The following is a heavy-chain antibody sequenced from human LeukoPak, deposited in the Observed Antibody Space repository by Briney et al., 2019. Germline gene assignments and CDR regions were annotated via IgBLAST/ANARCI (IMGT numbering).Heavy chain of an antibody. CDR2: ISSNGGST. J-gene: IGHJ4*02. D-gene: IGHD4-17*01. CDR3: ARAIGVHYEAYFDY. V-gene: IGHV3-64*01. Sequence: GGSLRLSCAASGFTFSSYAMHWVRQAPGKGLEYVSGISSNGGSTYYANSVKGRFTISRDNSKNTLYLQMGSLRAEDMAVYYCARAIGVHYEAYFDYWGQGTLVTVSS. CDR1: GFTFSSYA.